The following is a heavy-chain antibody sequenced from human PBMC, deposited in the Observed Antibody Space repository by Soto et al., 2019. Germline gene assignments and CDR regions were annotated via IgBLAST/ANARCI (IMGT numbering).Heavy chain of an antibody. D-gene: IGHD3-16*01. CDR2: IYSGGST. J-gene: IGHJ4*02. Sequence: EVQLVESGGGLVQPGGSLRLSCAASGFTVSTNYMNWVRQAPGKGLEWVSVIYSGGSTYYADSVKGRFTISRDNSKNTLFLQMNSLRVEDTAVYYCARGEPHHYFDYWRQGTLVTVSS. V-gene: IGHV3-66*01. CDR3: ARGEPHHYFDY. CDR1: GFTVSTNY.